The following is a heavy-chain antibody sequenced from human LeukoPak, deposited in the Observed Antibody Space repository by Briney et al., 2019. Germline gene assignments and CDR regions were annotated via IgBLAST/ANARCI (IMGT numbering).Heavy chain of an antibody. CDR3: ARDHRIAVAGTFADY. CDR1: GFTFSSYG. CDR2: IWYDGSNK. Sequence: GGSLRLSCAASGFTFSSYGMHWVRQAPGKGLEWVAVIWYDGSNKYYADSVKGRFTISRDNSKNTLYLQMNSLRAEDTAVYYCARDHRIAVAGTFADYWGPGTLVTVSS. V-gene: IGHV3-33*01. D-gene: IGHD6-19*01. J-gene: IGHJ4*02.